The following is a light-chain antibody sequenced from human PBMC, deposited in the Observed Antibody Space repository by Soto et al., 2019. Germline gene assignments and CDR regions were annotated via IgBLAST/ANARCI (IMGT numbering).Light chain of an antibody. CDR3: QQYGNSRVT. J-gene: IGKJ3*01. V-gene: IGKV3-20*01. CDR2: SAS. Sequence: IVLTQSPGTLSLSPGERATLSCRASQSVGSYLAWHQQKPGQAPRLLIYSASSRATGVADRFSGSGSGTDFTLTISRLEPEDFAVYYCQQYGNSRVTFGPGTKVDIK. CDR1: QSVGSY.